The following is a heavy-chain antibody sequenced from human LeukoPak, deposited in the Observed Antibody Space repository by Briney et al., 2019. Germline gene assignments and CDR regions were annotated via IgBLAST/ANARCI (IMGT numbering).Heavy chain of an antibody. V-gene: IGHV4-31*03. CDR1: GGSISSGGYY. CDR3: ARSVVYDSSGYYSFFDY. Sequence: PSQTLSLTCTVSGGSISSGGYYWSWIRQHPGKGLEWIGYIYYSGSTYYNPSLKSRVTISVDTSKNQFSLKPSSVTAADTAVYYCARSVVYDSSGYYSFFDYWGQGTLVTVSS. D-gene: IGHD3-22*01. CDR2: IYYSGST. J-gene: IGHJ4*02.